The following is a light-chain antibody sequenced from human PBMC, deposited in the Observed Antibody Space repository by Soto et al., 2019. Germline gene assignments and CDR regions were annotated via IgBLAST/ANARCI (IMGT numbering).Light chain of an antibody. CDR1: QSLVYSDGNTY. J-gene: IGKJ2*01. CDR3: MQGTHWPQT. Sequence: DVVMTQSPLSLPVTLGQPASISCRSSQSLVYSDGNTYLNWFQQRPGQSPRRLIYKVSNRDSGVPDRFSGSGSGTDFTLKISRVEAEDVGVYDCMQGTHWPQTFGQGTKLEIQ. V-gene: IGKV2-30*01. CDR2: KVS.